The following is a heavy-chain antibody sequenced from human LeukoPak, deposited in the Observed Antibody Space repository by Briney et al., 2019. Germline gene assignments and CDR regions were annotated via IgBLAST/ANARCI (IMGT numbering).Heavy chain of an antibody. CDR1: GGSISTYY. CDR3: ARLGYSVSWTDC. D-gene: IGHD6-13*01. J-gene: IGHJ4*02. Sequence: SETLSLTCTVSGGSISTYYWSWIRQPPGKGLEWIGYIHYSGTTNYNPSLKNRVTISLDTSKNQFSLNLSSVTAADMAVYFCARLGYSVSWTDCWGQGTLVTVSS. CDR2: IHYSGTT. V-gene: IGHV4-59*08.